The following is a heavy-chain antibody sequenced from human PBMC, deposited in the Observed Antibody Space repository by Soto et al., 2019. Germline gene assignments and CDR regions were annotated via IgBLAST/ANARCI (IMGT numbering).Heavy chain of an antibody. CDR1: GYVITSGYY. CDR3: ARYFHTYSGPPI. CDR2: VDHSGST. J-gene: IGHJ4*02. D-gene: IGHD5-12*01. V-gene: IGHV4-38-2*01. Sequence: SETLSLTCVVSGYVITSGYYWGWIRQPPGKGLEWIGTVDHSGSTYYDPSLQGRVTISIDTSKNQFSLKLTSVTAADTALYYCARYFHTYSGPPIWGQGALVTVSS.